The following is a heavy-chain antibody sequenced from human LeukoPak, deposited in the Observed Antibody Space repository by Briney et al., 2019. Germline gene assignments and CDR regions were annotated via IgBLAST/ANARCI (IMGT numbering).Heavy chain of an antibody. J-gene: IGHJ4*02. CDR1: GGSISSSNYY. Sequence: SETLSLTCTVSGGSISSSNYYWGWIRQPPGKGLEWIGSIYYSGTTYYSSSLKSRVIISVDTSKNQFSLKLSSVTATDTAVYYCARHEAQDFDYWGQGTLVAVSS. CDR2: IYYSGTT. CDR3: ARHEAQDFDY. V-gene: IGHV4-39*01.